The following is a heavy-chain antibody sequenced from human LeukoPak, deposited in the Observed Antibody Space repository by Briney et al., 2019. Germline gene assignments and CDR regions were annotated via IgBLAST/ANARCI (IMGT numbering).Heavy chain of an antibody. D-gene: IGHD2-2*01. V-gene: IGHV4-61*01. CDR3: ARDPQRYFDL. Sequence: SETLCLICTVSGGSVSSGSYYWSWIRQPPGKGLEWIGYIYYSGGTNYNPSLKSRVTISVDTSKNQFSLKLSSVTAADTAVYYCARDPQRYFDLWGRGTLVTVSS. CDR1: GGSVSSGSYY. CDR2: IYYSGGT. J-gene: IGHJ2*01.